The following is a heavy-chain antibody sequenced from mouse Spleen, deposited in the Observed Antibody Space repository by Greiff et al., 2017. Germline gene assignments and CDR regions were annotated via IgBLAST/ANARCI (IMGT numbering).Heavy chain of an antibody. V-gene: IGHV1-82*01. D-gene: IGHD2-1*01. CDR2: ISPGDGDT. CDR1: GYAFSTSW. J-gene: IGHJ3*01. Sequence: QVQLQQSGPELVKPGASVKISCKASGYAFSTSWMNWMKQRPGKGLEWIGRISPGDGDTNYNGKFKGKATLTADKSSSTAYMQLSSLTSEDSAVYFCASIGNTWFAYWGQGTLVTVSA. CDR3: ASIGNTWFAY.